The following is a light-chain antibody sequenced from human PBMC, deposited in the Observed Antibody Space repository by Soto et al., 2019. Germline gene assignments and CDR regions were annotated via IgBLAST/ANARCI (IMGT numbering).Light chain of an antibody. CDR2: DVN. Sequence: QSALTQPASVSGSPGQSIAISCTGTSSDVGSYNSVSWYQQYPGKAPQLMIHDVNNPPSGISDRFSGSKSGNTAALTISGLQAEDEADYYCSSFTSSTSYVFGTGTKVTVL. J-gene: IGLJ1*01. CDR3: SSFTSSTSYV. V-gene: IGLV2-14*03. CDR1: SSDVGSYNS.